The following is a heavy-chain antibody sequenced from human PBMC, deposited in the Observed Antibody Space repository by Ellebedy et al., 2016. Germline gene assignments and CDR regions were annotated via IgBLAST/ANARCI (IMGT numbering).Heavy chain of an antibody. Sequence: GESLKISXAASGFTFSDYYMSWIRQAPGKGLEWVSHISSSGSTKYYADSVKGRFTISRDNAKNTLYLQMNSLRAEDTAVYYCAKEWEEVGRPLVDHWGQGTLVTVSS. CDR1: GFTFSDYY. D-gene: IGHD1-26*01. CDR3: AKEWEEVGRPLVDH. V-gene: IGHV3-11*01. J-gene: IGHJ4*02. CDR2: ISSSGSTK.